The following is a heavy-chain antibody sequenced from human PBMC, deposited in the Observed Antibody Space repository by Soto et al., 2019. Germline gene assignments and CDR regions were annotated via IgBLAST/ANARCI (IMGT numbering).Heavy chain of an antibody. V-gene: IGHV1-58*02. CDR2: IVVGSGNT. J-gene: IGHJ4*02. CDR1: GFTFTSSA. Sequence: GASVKVSCKASGFTFTSSAMQWVRQARGQRLEWIGWIVVGSGNTNYAQKFQERVTITRDMSTSTAYMELSSLRSEDTAVYYCAADLSLETYYDFWSGSRFDYWGQGTLVTVSS. CDR3: AADLSLETYYDFWSGSRFDY. D-gene: IGHD3-3*01.